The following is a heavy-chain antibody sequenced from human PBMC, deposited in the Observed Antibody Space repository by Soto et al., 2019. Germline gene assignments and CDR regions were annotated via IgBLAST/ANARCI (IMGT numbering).Heavy chain of an antibody. CDR3: ARDKDRPQLGGNYYYIMDV. Sequence: QVQVEQSGAEVKKPGSSVKVSCKASGGTFSTATISWVRQAPGQGLEWMGGIMPIFRTADYAQKFQGRVTXTXDQXTSTAYFELRSLRSEDTAVYYCARDKDRPQLGGNYYYIMDVWGQGTTVTVSS. J-gene: IGHJ6*02. CDR2: IMPIFRTA. CDR1: GGTFSTAT. D-gene: IGHD3-3*02. V-gene: IGHV1-69*05.